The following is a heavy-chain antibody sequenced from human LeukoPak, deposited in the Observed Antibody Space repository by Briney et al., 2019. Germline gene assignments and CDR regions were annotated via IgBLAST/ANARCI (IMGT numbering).Heavy chain of an antibody. V-gene: IGHV1-18*01. CDR1: GYTFTSYG. CDR3: ARAILGVTAIGRNAFDI. CDR2: ISAYNGNT. D-gene: IGHD2-21*02. J-gene: IGHJ3*02. Sequence: ASVKVSCKGSGYTFTSYGISWVRQAPGQGLEWMGWISAYNGNTNYAQKLQGRVTMTPDTSASTAYMELRSLRSDDTAVYYCARAILGVTAIGRNAFDIWGQGTMVTVSS.